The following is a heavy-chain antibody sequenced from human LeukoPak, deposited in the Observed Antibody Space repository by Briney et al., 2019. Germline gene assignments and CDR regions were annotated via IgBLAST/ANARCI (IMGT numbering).Heavy chain of an antibody. V-gene: IGHV1-46*01. J-gene: IGHJ4*02. Sequence: ATVKVSCKASGYTFTSYYRHGVRQPPGQGLEGMGIINPSGGSTSYAQKFQDRVTMTRDTSTSTVYMELSSLRSEDTAVYYCARGKWSVDFDYWGQGTLVTVSS. CDR2: INPSGGST. D-gene: IGHD2-15*01. CDR3: ARGKWSVDFDY. CDR1: GYTFTSYY.